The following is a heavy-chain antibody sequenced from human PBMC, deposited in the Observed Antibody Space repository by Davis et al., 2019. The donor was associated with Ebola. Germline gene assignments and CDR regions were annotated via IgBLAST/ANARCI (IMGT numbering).Heavy chain of an antibody. J-gene: IGHJ4*02. Sequence: SETLSLTCAVYGGSFNDYFWTWICQPPGKGLEWIGEINHSGSTYHNPSLNSRVTISIDTSKNQFSLKLTSLTAADTAVYYCARGLSGSPPPAAIFDSWGRGTLVTVSS. V-gene: IGHV4-34*01. D-gene: IGHD2-2*01. CDR1: GGSFNDYF. CDR3: ARGLSGSPPPAAIFDS. CDR2: INHSGST.